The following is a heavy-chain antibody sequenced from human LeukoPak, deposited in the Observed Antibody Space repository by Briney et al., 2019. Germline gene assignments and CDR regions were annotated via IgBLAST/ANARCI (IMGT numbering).Heavy chain of an antibody. CDR3: ARKATTGPTKAAFDI. J-gene: IGHJ3*02. V-gene: IGHV4-28*05. Sequence: SGTLSLTCAVSGYSISSSNYWDWIRQPPGKGLEWIGHIYYSGSIYYNPSLKSRVTMSVDTSKNQFSLKLSSVTAVDTAVYYCARKATTGPTKAAFDIWGQGTMVTVSS. D-gene: IGHD4-17*01. CDR1: GYSISSSNY. CDR2: IYYSGSI.